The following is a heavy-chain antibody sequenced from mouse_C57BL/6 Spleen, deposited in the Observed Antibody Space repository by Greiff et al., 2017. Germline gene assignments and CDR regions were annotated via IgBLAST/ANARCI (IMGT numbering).Heavy chain of an antibody. CDR1: GYSFTGYY. CDR2: INPSTGGT. Sequence: VQLKESGPELVKPGASVKISCKASGYSFTGYYMNWVKQSPEKSLEWIGEINPSTGGTTYNQKFKAKATLTVDKSSSTAYMQLKSLTSEDSAVYYCAGNFAWFAYWGQGTLVTVSA. CDR3: AGNFAWFAY. J-gene: IGHJ3*01. V-gene: IGHV1-42*01.